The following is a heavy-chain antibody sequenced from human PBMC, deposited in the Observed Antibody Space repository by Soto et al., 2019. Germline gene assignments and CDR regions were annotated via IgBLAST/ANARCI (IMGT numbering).Heavy chain of an antibody. Sequence: PGGSLRLSCAASGFTFSSYAMSWVRQAPGKGLEWVSAISGSGGSTYYADSVKGRFTISRDNSKNTLYLQMNSLRAEDTAVYYCAIADYVWGSYRTDYWGQGTLVTVSS. CDR2: ISGSGGST. D-gene: IGHD3-16*02. J-gene: IGHJ4*02. V-gene: IGHV3-23*01. CDR3: AIADYVWGSYRTDY. CDR1: GFTFSSYA.